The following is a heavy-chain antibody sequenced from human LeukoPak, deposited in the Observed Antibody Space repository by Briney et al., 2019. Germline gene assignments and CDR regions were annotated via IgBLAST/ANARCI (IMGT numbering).Heavy chain of an antibody. D-gene: IGHD5-12*01. J-gene: IGHJ4*02. V-gene: IGHV3-74*01. Sequence: GGSLRLSCAASGFTFSNHWMHWVRQTPGKGLVWVANIETDGTTIHYADSVKGRFTISRDNAENTVYLQMNSLRAEDTGVYHCAREYNGGLDYWGQGTLVTVTS. CDR2: IETDGTTI. CDR1: GFTFSNHW. CDR3: AREYNGGLDY.